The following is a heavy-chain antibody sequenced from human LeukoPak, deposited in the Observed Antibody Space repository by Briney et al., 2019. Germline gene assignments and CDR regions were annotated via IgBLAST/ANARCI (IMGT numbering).Heavy chain of an antibody. CDR1: GGSISSGDYY. CDR3: ARGSMVRGVPYYYYGMDV. J-gene: IGHJ6*02. CDR2: IYYSGST. Sequence: SETLSLTCTVSGGSISSGDYYWSWIRQPPGKGLEWIGYIYYSGSTYYNPSLKSRVTISVDTSKNQFSLKLSSVTAADTAVYYCARGSMVRGVPYYYYGMDVWGQGTTVTVSS. D-gene: IGHD3-10*01. V-gene: IGHV4-30-4*01.